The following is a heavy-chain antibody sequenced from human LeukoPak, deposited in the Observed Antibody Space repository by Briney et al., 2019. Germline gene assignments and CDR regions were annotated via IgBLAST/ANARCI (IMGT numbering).Heavy chain of an antibody. CDR3: ARLPHRDYYYGMDV. CDR2: IYYSGST. J-gene: IGHJ6*02. V-gene: IGHV4-39*01. Sequence: PSETLSLTSTVSGGSISSSSYYWGWIRQPPGKGLEWIGSIYYSGSTYYNPSLKSRVTISVDTSKNQFSLKLSSVTAADTAVYYCARLPHRDYYYGMDVWGQGTTVTVSS. CDR1: GGSISSSSYY.